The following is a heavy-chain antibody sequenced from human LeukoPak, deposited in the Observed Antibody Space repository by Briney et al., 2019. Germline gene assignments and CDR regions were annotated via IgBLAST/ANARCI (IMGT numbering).Heavy chain of an antibody. D-gene: IGHD3-22*01. CDR2: ISGSGGST. V-gene: IGHV3-23*01. Sequence: PGGSPRLSCAASGFTFSSYAMSWVRQAPGKGLEWVSAISGSGGSTYYADSVKGRFTTSRDNSKNTLYLQMNSLRAEDTAVYYCAKGIVVVPMGYWGQGTLVTVSS. J-gene: IGHJ4*02. CDR1: GFTFSSYA. CDR3: AKGIVVVPMGY.